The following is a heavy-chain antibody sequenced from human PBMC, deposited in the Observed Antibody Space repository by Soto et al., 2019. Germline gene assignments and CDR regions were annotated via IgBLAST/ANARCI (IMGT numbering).Heavy chain of an antibody. CDR2: IYRSGTT. D-gene: IGHD3-3*02. J-gene: IGHJ4*02. CDR1: GGSISSTNYY. V-gene: IGHV4-39*01. CDR3: AIKTDAALSKPPDI. Sequence: QLQLQESGPGLVKPSETLSLTCTVSGGSISSTNYYWAWIRQPPGQGLEWVGSIYRSGTTSYNPSLMSRFTLSVYTSNNHLSLCLTAVTLADTAVYNCAIKTDAALSKPPDIGGQGILVTVSS.